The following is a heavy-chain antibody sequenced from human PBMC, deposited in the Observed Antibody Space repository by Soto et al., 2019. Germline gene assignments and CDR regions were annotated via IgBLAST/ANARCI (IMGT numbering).Heavy chain of an antibody. CDR1: GGSIRSSGFY. CDR2: LSYTGSP. CDR3: ARLLWGIAGTPGRRVCWFDL. V-gene: IGHV4-39*01. Sequence: PSETLSLTCSVSGGSIRSSGFYWGWVRQPPGKGLEWIGSLSYTGSPSYNPSLKDRVTISGDMSKNQLSLTLDSVSAAVTASYDCARLLWGIAGTPGRRVCWFDLWGQGALVTVSA. J-gene: IGHJ5*02. D-gene: IGHD1-20*01.